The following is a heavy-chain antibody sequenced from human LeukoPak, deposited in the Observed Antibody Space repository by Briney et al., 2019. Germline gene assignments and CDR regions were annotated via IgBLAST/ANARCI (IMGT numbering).Heavy chain of an antibody. CDR3: AKDRSVPYSSGWYEEGLLDY. CDR1: GFTFSRYS. V-gene: IGHV3-48*01. CDR2: ISSSSRTI. J-gene: IGHJ4*02. D-gene: IGHD6-19*01. Sequence: QTGGSLRLSCAASGFTFSRYSMNWVRQAPGEGLEWVSYISSSSRTIYYADSVKGRFTISRDNAKNSLYLQMNSLRAEDTAVYYCAKDRSVPYSSGWYEEGLLDYWGQGTLVTVSS.